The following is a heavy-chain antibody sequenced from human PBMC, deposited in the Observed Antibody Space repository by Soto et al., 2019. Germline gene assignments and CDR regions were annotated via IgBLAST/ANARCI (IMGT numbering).Heavy chain of an antibody. CDR1: GGSISSGDYY. CDR3: ARARGYSSSTGGVSWFDP. D-gene: IGHD6-13*01. J-gene: IGHJ5*02. V-gene: IGHV4-30-4*01. CDR2: IYYSGST. Sequence: SETLSLTCTVSGGSISSGDYYWSWIRQPPGKGLEWIGSIYYSGSTYYNPSLKSRVTISVDTSKNQFSLKLSSVTAADTAVYYCARARGYSSSTGGVSWFDPWGQGTLVTVSS.